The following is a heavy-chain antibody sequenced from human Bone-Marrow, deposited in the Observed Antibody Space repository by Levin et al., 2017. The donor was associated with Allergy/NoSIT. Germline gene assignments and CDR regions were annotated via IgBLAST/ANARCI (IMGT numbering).Heavy chain of an antibody. J-gene: IGHJ4*02. CDR3: ARGHNLK. CDR1: GFSFSTFT. V-gene: IGHV3-21*01. D-gene: IGHD1-20*01. CDR2: IIGSGSFI. Sequence: LSLTCAASGFSFSTFTMNWVRQAPGKGLEWVSSIIGSGSFINYADSVKGRFTISRDNAKNSLYLHMNSLRVEDTAVYYCARGHNLKWGQGTLVTVSS.